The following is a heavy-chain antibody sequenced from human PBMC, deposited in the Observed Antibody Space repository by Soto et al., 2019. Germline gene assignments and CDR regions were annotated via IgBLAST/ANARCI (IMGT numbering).Heavy chain of an antibody. CDR3: ARHVVVVPAASSYYYYGMDV. D-gene: IGHD2-2*01. CDR1: GHSFTCYW. Sequence: GDPLKISRKGSGHSFTCYWNGWVCQMPGKGLEWMGIIYPGDSDTRYSPSFQGQVTISADKSISTAYLQWSSLKASDTAMYYCARHVVVVPAASSYYYYGMDVWGQGTTVTVSS. J-gene: IGHJ6*02. V-gene: IGHV5-51*01. CDR2: IYPGDSDT.